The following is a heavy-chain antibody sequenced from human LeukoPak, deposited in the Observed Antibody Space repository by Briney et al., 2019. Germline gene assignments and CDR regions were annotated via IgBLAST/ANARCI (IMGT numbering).Heavy chain of an antibody. Sequence: SETLSLTCTVSGGSISSGGYYWSWIRQHPGKGLEWIGYIYYSGSAYYNPSLKSRVTISVDTSENQFSLKLSSVTAADTAVYYCARVVDGDYGVGEDYWGQGTLVTVSS. CDR2: IYYSGSA. CDR1: GGSISSGGYY. CDR3: ARVVDGDYGVGEDY. D-gene: IGHD4-17*01. V-gene: IGHV4-31*03. J-gene: IGHJ4*02.